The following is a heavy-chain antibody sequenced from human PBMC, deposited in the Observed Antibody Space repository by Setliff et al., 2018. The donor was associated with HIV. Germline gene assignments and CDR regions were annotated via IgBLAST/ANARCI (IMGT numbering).Heavy chain of an antibody. J-gene: IGHJ3*01. V-gene: IGHV1-18*01. CDR1: GYTFSSYG. CDR3: ARVPYRSAWFSGGHDAFDV. CDR2: ISGYNGNT. D-gene: IGHD6-19*01. Sequence: ASVKVSCKASGYTFSSYGISWVRQAPGQGLEWMGWISGYNGNTRYVQKLQGRVTMTTDTSTRTVYMELRSLRHDDTAEYFCARVPYRSAWFSGGHDAFDVWGQGTMVTVS.